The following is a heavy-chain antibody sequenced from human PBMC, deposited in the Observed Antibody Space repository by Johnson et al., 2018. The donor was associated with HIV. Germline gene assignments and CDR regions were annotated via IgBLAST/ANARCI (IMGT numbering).Heavy chain of an antibody. CDR2: ISYDGSNK. CDR1: GLTFSGSG. J-gene: IGHJ3*02. Sequence: QVQLVESGGGMVQPGGSLRLSCAASGLTFSGSGMHWVRQAPGKGLEWVAVISYDGSNKYYADSVKGRFTISRDNSKNTLYLQMNSLRAEDTAVYYCAREGGAVASRGFDIWGQGTMVTVSS. CDR3: AREGGAVASRGFDI. V-gene: IGHV3-30*19. D-gene: IGHD6-19*01.